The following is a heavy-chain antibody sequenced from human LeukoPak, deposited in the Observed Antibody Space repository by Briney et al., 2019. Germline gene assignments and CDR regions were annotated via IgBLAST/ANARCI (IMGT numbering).Heavy chain of an antibody. CDR1: GGSFSGHY. Sequence: PSETLSLTCAVYGGSFSGHYWSWIRQTPGKGLEWIGEINHSGSTNYNPSLKSRVTIFVDTSKNQFSLKLSSVAAADTAVYYCARVYATALDYWGEGTLVTVSS. J-gene: IGHJ4*02. V-gene: IGHV4-34*01. D-gene: IGHD2-2*01. CDR3: ARVYATALDY. CDR2: INHSGST.